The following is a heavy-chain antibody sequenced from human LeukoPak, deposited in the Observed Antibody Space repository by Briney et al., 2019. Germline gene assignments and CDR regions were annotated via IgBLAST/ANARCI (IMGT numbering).Heavy chain of an antibody. D-gene: IGHD6-13*01. CDR3: ASTAAAGTGYFDC. V-gene: IGHV4-59*08. CDR2: IYYSGST. Sequence: SETLSLTCTVSGGSISSYYWSWIRQPPGKGLEWIGYIYYSGSTNYNPSLKSRVTISVDTSKNQFSLKLSSVTAADTAVYYCASTAAAGTGYFDCWGQGTLVTVSS. CDR1: GGSISSYY. J-gene: IGHJ4*02.